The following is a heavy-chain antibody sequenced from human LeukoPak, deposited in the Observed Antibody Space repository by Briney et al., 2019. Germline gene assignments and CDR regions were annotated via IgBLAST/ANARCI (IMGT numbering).Heavy chain of an antibody. Sequence: SETLSLTCGVYDGSFSGYYWNWIRQPPGKGLEWIGSMYHSGSTYYNPSLKSRVTMSADTSKNQFSLKLNSVTAADTAVYYCARVLDYYGSGTRDFDYWGQGILVTVSS. CDR1: DGSFSGYY. V-gene: IGHV4-34*01. CDR2: MYHSGST. D-gene: IGHD3-10*01. J-gene: IGHJ4*02. CDR3: ARVLDYYGSGTRDFDY.